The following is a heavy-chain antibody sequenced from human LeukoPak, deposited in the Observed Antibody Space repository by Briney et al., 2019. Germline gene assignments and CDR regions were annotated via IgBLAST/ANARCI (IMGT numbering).Heavy chain of an antibody. J-gene: IGHJ6*02. Sequence: GGPLRLSCAASGFTFSSYAMIWVRQAPGKGLEWVSSISGTGYSTYYADSVKGRFTMSRDNSKNTLYLQMNSLRAEDTAVYYCAKAYSNYANYYYGMDVWGQGTTVTVSS. D-gene: IGHD4-11*01. CDR2: ISGTGYST. V-gene: IGHV3-23*01. CDR3: AKAYSNYANYYYGMDV. CDR1: GFTFSSYA.